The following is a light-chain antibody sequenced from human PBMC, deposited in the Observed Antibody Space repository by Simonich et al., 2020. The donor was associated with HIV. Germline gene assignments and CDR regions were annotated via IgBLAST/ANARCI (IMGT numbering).Light chain of an antibody. CDR1: QSINTY. J-gene: IGKJ4*01. CDR3: QQYHHLPLT. Sequence: DIQMTQSPSSLSASLGDRVTITCRASQSINTYLNWYQHKPGKAPKLLIYAASSLQGGVPSRFSGSGSGTDFTLTISSLQPEDIATYYCQQYHHLPLTFAGGTKAEIK. V-gene: IGKV1-39*01. CDR2: AAS.